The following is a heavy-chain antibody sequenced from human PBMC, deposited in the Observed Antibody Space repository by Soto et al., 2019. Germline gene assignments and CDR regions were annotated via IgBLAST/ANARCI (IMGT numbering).Heavy chain of an antibody. CDR1: GGSISSGGYS. D-gene: IGHD4-17*01. CDR3: ARAHSGDYGYGMDV. J-gene: IGHJ6*02. Sequence: QLQLQESGSGLVKPSQTLSLTCAVSGGSISSGGYSWSWIRQPPGKGLEWIGYIYHSGSTYYNPSRKSRVTISVDRSKNQFSLKLSSVTAAATAVYYCARAHSGDYGYGMDVWGQGTTVTVSS. CDR2: IYHSGST. V-gene: IGHV4-30-2*01.